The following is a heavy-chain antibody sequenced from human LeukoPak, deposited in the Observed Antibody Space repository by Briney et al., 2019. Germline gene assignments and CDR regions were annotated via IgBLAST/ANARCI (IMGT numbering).Heavy chain of an antibody. CDR2: INHSGST. D-gene: IGHD3-16*02. V-gene: IGHV4-34*01. CDR3: ASIGHYVWGSHRYVAAFDI. Sequence: SETLSLTCAVYGGSFSGYYWSWIRQPPGKGLEWIGEINHSGSTNYNPSLKSRVTISVDTSKNQFSLKLSSVTAADTAVYYCASIGHYVWGSHRYVAAFDIWGQGTMVTVSS. CDR1: GGSFSGYY. J-gene: IGHJ3*02.